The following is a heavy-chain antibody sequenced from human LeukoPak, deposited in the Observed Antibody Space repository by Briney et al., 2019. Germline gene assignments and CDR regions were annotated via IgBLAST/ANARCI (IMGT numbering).Heavy chain of an antibody. CDR1: GYTFTSYG. J-gene: IGHJ5*02. CDR3: ARTVFLEWLLYKNWFDP. D-gene: IGHD3-3*01. Sequence: ASVKVSCKASGYTFTSYGISWVRQAPGQGLEWMGWISAYNGNTNYAQKLQGRVTMTTDTSTSTAYMELRSLRSDNTAVYYCARTVFLEWLLYKNWFDPWGQGTLVTVSS. V-gene: IGHV1-18*01. CDR2: ISAYNGNT.